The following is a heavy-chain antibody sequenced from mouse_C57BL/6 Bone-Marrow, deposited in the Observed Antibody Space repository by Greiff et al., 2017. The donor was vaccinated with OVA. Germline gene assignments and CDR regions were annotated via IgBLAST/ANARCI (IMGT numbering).Heavy chain of an antibody. J-gene: IGHJ1*03. D-gene: IGHD1-1*01. CDR1: GFTFSSYT. V-gene: IGHV5-9*01. Sequence: EVKVVESGGGLVKPGGSLKLSCAASGFTFSSYTMSWVRQTPEKRLEWVATISGGGGNTYYPDSVKGRFTISRDNAKNTLYLQMSSLRSEDTALYYCARLIYYYGSSPWYFDVWGTGTTVTVSS. CDR2: ISGGGGNT. CDR3: ARLIYYYGSSPWYFDV.